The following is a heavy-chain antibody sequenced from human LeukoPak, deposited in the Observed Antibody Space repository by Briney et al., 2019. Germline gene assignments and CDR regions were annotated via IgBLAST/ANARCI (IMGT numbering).Heavy chain of an antibody. CDR3: ARPYGDYYFDY. V-gene: IGHV3-33*01. CDR2: IWYGGNNK. Sequence: PPGGSLRLSCAASGFTFNSFAMHWVRQAPGKGLEWVAVIWYGGNNKYYADSVKGRFTISRDNSKNTVYLQMNSLRAEDSAVYYCARPYGDYYFDYWGQGTLVTVSS. J-gene: IGHJ4*02. D-gene: IGHD4-17*01. CDR1: GFTFNSFA.